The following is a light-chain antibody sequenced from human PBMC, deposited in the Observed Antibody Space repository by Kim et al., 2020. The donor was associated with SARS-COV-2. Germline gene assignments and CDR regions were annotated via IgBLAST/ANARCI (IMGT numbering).Light chain of an antibody. V-gene: IGKV1-5*03. J-gene: IGKJ1*01. CDR3: QQCKIYPWT. Sequence: DIQMTQSPSTLSASVGDRVTITCRASQSISGCLAWYQQKPGKAPKLLIYKASSLESGVPSRFSGSGSGTEFTLTVSSLQPDDFATYFSQQCKIYPWTLGDGAQGDIK. CDR2: KAS. CDR1: QSISGC.